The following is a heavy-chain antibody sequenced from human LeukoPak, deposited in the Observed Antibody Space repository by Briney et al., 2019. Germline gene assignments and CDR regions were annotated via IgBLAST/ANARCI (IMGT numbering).Heavy chain of an antibody. J-gene: IGHJ6*02. CDR3: ARDRGVATAYYYYGMDV. Sequence: GGSLRLSCAASGFTFSSYAMHWVRQAPGKGLEWVAVISYDGSNKCYADSVKGRFTISRDNSENTLYLQMNSLRAEDTAVYYCARDRGVATAYYYYGMDVWGQGATVTVSS. CDR1: GFTFSSYA. V-gene: IGHV3-30*04. CDR2: ISYDGSNK. D-gene: IGHD5-12*01.